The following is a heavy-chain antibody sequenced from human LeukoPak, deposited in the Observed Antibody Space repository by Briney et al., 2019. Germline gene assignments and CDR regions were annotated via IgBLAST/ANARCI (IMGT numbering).Heavy chain of an antibody. Sequence: QPGGSLRLSCAASGFTFSSYEMNWVRQAPGKGLEWVSYISSSGSTIYYADSVKGRFTISRDNAKNSLYLQMNSLRAEDTAVYYCAKDNRRWELPGGFDYWGQGTLVTVSS. CDR2: ISSSGSTI. V-gene: IGHV3-48*03. D-gene: IGHD1-26*01. J-gene: IGHJ4*02. CDR3: AKDNRRWELPGGFDY. CDR1: GFTFSSYE.